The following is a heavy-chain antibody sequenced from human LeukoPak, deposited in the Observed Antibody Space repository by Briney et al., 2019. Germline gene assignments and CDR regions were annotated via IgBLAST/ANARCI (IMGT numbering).Heavy chain of an antibody. D-gene: IGHD3-10*01. Sequence: GGSLRLSCEASGFTFSAYAMTWVRQAPGKGLEWVSSIGSDNKPHYSESVKGRFAISRDNSKNTLYLQMNSLRAEDTAVYYCARDGSGSYYPDYWGQGILVTVSS. CDR1: GFTFSAYA. CDR2: IGSDNKP. CDR3: ARDGSGSYYPDY. J-gene: IGHJ4*02. V-gene: IGHV3-23*05.